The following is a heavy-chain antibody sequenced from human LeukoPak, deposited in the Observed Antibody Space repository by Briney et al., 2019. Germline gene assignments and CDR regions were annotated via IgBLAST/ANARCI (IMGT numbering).Heavy chain of an antibody. CDR2: ISGSGGST. J-gene: IGHJ6*02. Sequence: GGSLRLSCAASGVIFSSYAMSWVRQAPGKGLEWVSAISGSGGSTYYADSVKGRFTISRDNSKNTLYLQMNSLRAEDTAVYYCGKRELWHGSGEDAWGQGTTVTVSS. CDR1: GVIFSSYA. D-gene: IGHD3-10*01. CDR3: GKRELWHGSGEDA. V-gene: IGHV3-23*01.